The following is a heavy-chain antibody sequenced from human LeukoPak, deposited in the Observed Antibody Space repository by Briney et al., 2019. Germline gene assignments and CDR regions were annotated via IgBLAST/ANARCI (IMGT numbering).Heavy chain of an antibody. CDR3: AKVGYCSSTSCYSFGWFDP. CDR1: GGSISSGGYY. CDR2: IYYSGST. D-gene: IGHD2-2*02. Sequence: SETLSLTCTVSGGSISSGGYYWSWIRQHPGKGLEWIGYIYYSGSTYYNPSLKSRVTISVDMSKNQFSLKLSSVTAADTAVYYCAKVGYCSSTSCYSFGWFDPWGQGTLVTVSS. J-gene: IGHJ5*02. V-gene: IGHV4-31*03.